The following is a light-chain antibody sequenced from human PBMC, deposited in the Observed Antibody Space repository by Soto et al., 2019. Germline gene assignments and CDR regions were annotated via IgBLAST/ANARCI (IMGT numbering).Light chain of an antibody. CDR3: QQYSSYPWT. Sequence: DIQMTQSPSTLSVSVGERVTITCRASQSISSWLAGYQQKPGTAPQSLIYTASTLESGVPSRFSGSGSGTEFTLTISSLQPDDFATYYCQQYSSYPWTFGQGTKVEIK. CDR2: TAS. V-gene: IGKV1-5*03. CDR1: QSISSW. J-gene: IGKJ1*01.